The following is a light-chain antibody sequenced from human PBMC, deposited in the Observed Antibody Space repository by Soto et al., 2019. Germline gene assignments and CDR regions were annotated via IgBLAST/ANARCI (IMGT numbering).Light chain of an antibody. V-gene: IGLV2-11*01. Sequence: QSALTQPRSVSRSPGQSVAISCTGTSSDVGAYNYVSWYQQHPGKAPKFLIYDVTKRPSGVPDRFSGSKSGNTASLTISGLQAEDEADYYCCSYAGRDIYVLFGGGTKVTVL. CDR3: CSYAGRDIYVL. CDR1: SSDVGAYNY. J-gene: IGLJ3*02. CDR2: DVT.